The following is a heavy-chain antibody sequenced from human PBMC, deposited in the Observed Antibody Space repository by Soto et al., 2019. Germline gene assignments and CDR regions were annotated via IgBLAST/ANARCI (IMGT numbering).Heavy chain of an antibody. J-gene: IGHJ4*02. V-gene: IGHV3-30*18. Sequence: QVQLVESGGGVVQPGRSLRLSCAASGFTFSSYAMHWVRQAPGKGLEWVAVISYDGSAKYYADSVKGRFTISRDNSKNTLNLQMNSLRADDTAVYYCAKALGELSPESYDYWGQGTLITVSS. CDR2: ISYDGSAK. D-gene: IGHD3-16*02. CDR1: GFTFSSYA. CDR3: AKALGELSPESYDY.